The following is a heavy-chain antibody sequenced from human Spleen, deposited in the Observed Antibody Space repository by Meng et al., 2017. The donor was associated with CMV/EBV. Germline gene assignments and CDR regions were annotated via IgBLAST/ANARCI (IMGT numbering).Heavy chain of an antibody. CDR1: GFTFSSYA. CDR2: ISSSGSTI. Sequence: GGSLRLSCAASGFTFSSYAMSWVRQAPGKGLEWVSYISSSGSTIYYADSVKGRFTTSRDNAKNSLYLQMNSLRAEDTAVYYCARGSSGWYFDYWGQGTLVTVSS. J-gene: IGHJ4*02. D-gene: IGHD6-19*01. V-gene: IGHV3-48*01. CDR3: ARGSSGWYFDY.